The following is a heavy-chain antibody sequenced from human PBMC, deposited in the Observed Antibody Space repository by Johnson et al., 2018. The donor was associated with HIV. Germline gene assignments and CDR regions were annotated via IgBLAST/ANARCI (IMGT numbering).Heavy chain of an antibody. J-gene: IGHJ3*02. Sequence: VQLVESGGGLVQPGGSLRLACAASGLTVSSNYMSWVRQAPGKGLEWVSVIYSGGSTYYADSVKGRFTISRDNSKNTLYLQMNSLRAEDTAVYYCARGLGWLQFDGAFDIWGQGTMVTVSS. CDR3: ARGLGWLQFDGAFDI. CDR2: IYSGGST. CDR1: GLTVSSNY. V-gene: IGHV3-66*01. D-gene: IGHD5-24*01.